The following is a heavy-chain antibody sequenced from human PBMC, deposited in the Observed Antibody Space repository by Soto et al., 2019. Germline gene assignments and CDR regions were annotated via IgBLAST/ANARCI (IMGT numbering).Heavy chain of an antibody. CDR3: AQALVFTGGDGFDI. CDR2: IYYSGNT. CDR1: GGSITTGGRY. Sequence: QVRLQEWGPGLVKPSQTLSLKCSVSGGSITTGGRYWSWIRQLPGKGLEWIGDIYYSGNTYYNTSLTSRVTTSVEAAKNQFSLKLSSVTAADTAVYYCAQALVFTGGDGFDIWGQGRLVTVSS. J-gene: IGHJ3*02. V-gene: IGHV4-31*02. D-gene: IGHD1-1*01.